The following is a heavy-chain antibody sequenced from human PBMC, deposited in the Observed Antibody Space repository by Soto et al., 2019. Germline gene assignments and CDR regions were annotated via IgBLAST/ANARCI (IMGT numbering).Heavy chain of an antibody. D-gene: IGHD6-19*01. Sequence: QVQLVQSGAEVKKPGSSVKVSCKASGGTFSSYAISWVRQAPGQGLEWMGGIIPIFGTANYAQKFQGRVTITADESTSTAYMELSSLRSEDTAVYYCARDERRAVAGLAEYYCDYWGQGTLVTVSS. V-gene: IGHV1-69*01. J-gene: IGHJ4*02. CDR3: ARDERRAVAGLAEYYCDY. CDR2: IIPIFGTA. CDR1: GGTFSSYA.